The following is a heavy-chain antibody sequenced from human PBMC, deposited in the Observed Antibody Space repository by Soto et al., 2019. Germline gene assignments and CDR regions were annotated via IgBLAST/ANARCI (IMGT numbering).Heavy chain of an antibody. CDR1: GYTFTGYY. D-gene: IGHD6-19*01. J-gene: IGHJ5*02. Sequence: QVQLVQSGAEVKKPGASVKVSCKASGYTFTGYYMHWVRQAPGQGLEWMGWINPNSGGTNYAQKFQGRLTMTRDTSIRTAYMELSWLRSDDTAVYYCARAPPIAVAGWFDPWGQGTLVTVSS. CDR3: ARAPPIAVAGWFDP. CDR2: INPNSGGT. V-gene: IGHV1-2*02.